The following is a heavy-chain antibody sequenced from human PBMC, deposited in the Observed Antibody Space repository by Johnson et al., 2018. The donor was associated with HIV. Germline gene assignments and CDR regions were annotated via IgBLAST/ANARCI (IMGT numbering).Heavy chain of an antibody. Sequence: VQLVESGGGLVQPGRSLRLSCSASGFTFDDYAMHWVRQAPGKGLEWVSGISWKSGSIGYADSVKGRFTISRDNAKNSLYLQMNSLRAEDTAVYSCAREAVTLRGWGHVFDIWGQGTMVTVSS. CDR2: ISWKSGSI. D-gene: IGHD3-16*01. J-gene: IGHJ3*02. V-gene: IGHV3-9*01. CDR1: GFTFDDYA. CDR3: AREAVTLRGWGHVFDI.